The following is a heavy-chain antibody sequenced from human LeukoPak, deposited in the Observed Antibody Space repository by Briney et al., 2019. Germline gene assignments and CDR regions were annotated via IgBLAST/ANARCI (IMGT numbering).Heavy chain of an antibody. CDR2: IDHSGST. D-gene: IGHD3-10*01. J-gene: IGHJ5*02. CDR1: GGTFRGCF. Sequence: SETLSLTCAGSGGTFRGCFLSWIRQPPGKGAAGVGKIDHSGSTNYDPSLESRVTLSVDTSKNQVSLTLNSVTAADTAVYYCARGLRFHIGSGNWFDLWGQGTLVTVSS. CDR3: ARGLRFHIGSGNWFDL. V-gene: IGHV4-34*01.